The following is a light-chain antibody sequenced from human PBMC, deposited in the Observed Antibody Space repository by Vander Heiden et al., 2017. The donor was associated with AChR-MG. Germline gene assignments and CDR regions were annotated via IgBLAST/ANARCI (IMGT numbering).Light chain of an antibody. J-gene: IGLJ2*01. CDR2: QGS. CDR1: KLGDKY. V-gene: IGLV3-1*01. Sequence: SYELTQPPSVSVSPGQTASITCSGDKLGDKYACWYQQKPGQSPVLVIYQGSKRPSGIPERFSGSNSGNTATLTISGTQAVDESYYYCQAWDSSWVFGGGTKLTVL. CDR3: QAWDSSWV.